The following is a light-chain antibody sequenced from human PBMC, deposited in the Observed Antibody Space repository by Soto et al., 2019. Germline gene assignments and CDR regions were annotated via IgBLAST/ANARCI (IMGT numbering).Light chain of an antibody. CDR1: SIDVGDNNY. CDR3: TSYIRSSTLDYV. Sequence: QSALAQPASVSGSPGQSITISCSGSSIDVGDNNYVSWYQHHPGKAPKLIIYEVSNRPSGVSNRFSGSSSDNTASLTISGLLPDDEADYYCTSYIRSSTLDYVFGTGTKVTVL. J-gene: IGLJ1*01. CDR2: EVS. V-gene: IGLV2-14*01.